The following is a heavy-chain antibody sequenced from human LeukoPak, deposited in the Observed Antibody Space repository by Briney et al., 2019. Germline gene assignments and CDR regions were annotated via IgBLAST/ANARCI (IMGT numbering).Heavy chain of an antibody. CDR3: ARDNDYGDITCSDY. CDR2: ISYDGSNK. D-gene: IGHD4-17*01. J-gene: IGHJ4*02. CDR1: GFTFSSYA. Sequence: PGRSLRLSCAASGFTFSSYAMHWVRQAPGKGLEWVAVISYDGSNKYYADSVKGRFTISRDNSKNTLYLQMSSLRAEDTAVYYCARDNDYGDITCSDYWGQGTLVTVSS. V-gene: IGHV3-30*04.